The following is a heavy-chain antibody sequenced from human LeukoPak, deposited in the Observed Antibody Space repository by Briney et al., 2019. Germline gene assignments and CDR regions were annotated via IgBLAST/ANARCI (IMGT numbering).Heavy chain of an antibody. J-gene: IGHJ5*02. CDR3: AKALAGGDNWFDP. CDR1: GFIFSSYS. CDR2: IIGSGVTT. V-gene: IGHV3-23*01. Sequence: PGGSLRLSCAASGFIFSSYSMSWVRQTPGKGLKWVSGIIGSGVTTYYADSVKGRFTISRDNSKNTLFLEMKSLRVDDTAMHYCAKALAGGDNWFDPWGQGTLVTVSS. D-gene: IGHD3-16*01.